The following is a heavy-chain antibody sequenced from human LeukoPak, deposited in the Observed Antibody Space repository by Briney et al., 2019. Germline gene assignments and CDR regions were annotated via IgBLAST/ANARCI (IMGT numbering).Heavy chain of an antibody. J-gene: IGHJ2*01. D-gene: IGHD3-3*01. CDR3: ARAPFTFRFLEWYFDL. CDR2: IKQDGCEK. Sequence: GGSLRLSCAASGFTFSSYWMSWVRQAPGKGLEWVANIKQDGCEKYYVDSVKGRFTISRDNAKNSLYLQMNSLRAEDTAVYYCARAPFTFRFLEWYFDLWGRGTLVTVSS. V-gene: IGHV3-7*01. CDR1: GFTFSSYW.